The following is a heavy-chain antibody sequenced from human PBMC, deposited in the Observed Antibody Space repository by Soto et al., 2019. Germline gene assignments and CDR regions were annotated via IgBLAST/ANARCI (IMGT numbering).Heavy chain of an antibody. J-gene: IGHJ4*02. V-gene: IGHV4-59*01. CDR3: ARAIDSSGYYFSNC. D-gene: IGHD3-22*01. Sequence: PSETLSLTCTVSGGFISSYYWSWIRQSPGKGLEWIGYTHHTWSTTYNPSLQSRVTMSLDTSRNQFSLKLYSVTAADTAVYYCARAIDSSGYYFSNCWGQGTLVTVSS. CDR1: GGFISSYY. CDR2: THHTWST.